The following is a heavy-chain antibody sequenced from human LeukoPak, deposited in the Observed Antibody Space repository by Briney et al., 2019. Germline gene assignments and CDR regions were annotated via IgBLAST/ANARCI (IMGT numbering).Heavy chain of an antibody. CDR3: ARRGGLVFNWFDP. V-gene: IGHV5-51*01. CDR2: IYPGDSDA. Sequence: GGSLKISCQGSGYTFTHYWIAWVRQVPGQGLEYMGLIYPGDSDARYSPSFQGQVTFSADKSINTAYLQWNNLKASDTAIYYCARRGGLVFNWFDPWGQGTLVTVSS. CDR1: GYTFTHYW. D-gene: IGHD3/OR15-3a*01. J-gene: IGHJ5*02.